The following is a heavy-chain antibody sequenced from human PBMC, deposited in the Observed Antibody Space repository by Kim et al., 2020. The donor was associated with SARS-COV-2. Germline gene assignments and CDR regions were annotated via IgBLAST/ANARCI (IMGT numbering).Heavy chain of an antibody. J-gene: IGHJ4*02. D-gene: IGHD2-15*01. Sequence: TNYNPSLKSRVTISVDTSKNQFSLRLRSVTAADTGVYFCARERDFGDYLEFWSQGTRVTVSS. CDR3: ARERDFGDYLEF. CDR2: T. V-gene: IGHV4-34*01.